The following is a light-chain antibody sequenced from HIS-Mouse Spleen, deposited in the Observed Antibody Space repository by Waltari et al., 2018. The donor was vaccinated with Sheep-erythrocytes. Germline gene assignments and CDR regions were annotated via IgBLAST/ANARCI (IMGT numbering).Light chain of an antibody. V-gene: IGLV2-23*01. CDR1: SSDVGSYNL. CDR2: QGS. Sequence: SALTQPASVSGSPGQSITISCTGTSSDVGSYNLVSWYQQHPGKAPKLMIYQGSKRPSGVPNRVSGAKSGNTASLTISGLQAEDEADYYCCSYAGSSNWVFGGGTKLTVL. J-gene: IGLJ3*02. CDR3: CSYAGSSNWV.